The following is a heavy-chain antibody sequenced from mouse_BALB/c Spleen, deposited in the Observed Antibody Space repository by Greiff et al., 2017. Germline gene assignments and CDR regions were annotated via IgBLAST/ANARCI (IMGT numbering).Heavy chain of an antibody. CDR2: ISSGGSYT. J-gene: IGHJ3*01. V-gene: IGHV5-9-3*01. CDR1: GFTFSSFG. Sequence: EVKLVESGGGLVQPGGSRKLSCAASGFTFSSFGMHWVRQAPEKGLEWVAYISSGGSYTYYPDSVKGRFTISRDNAKNTLYLQMSSLRSEDTAMYYCARHGGYGRDWFAYWGQGTLVTVSA. D-gene: IGHD2-2*01. CDR3: ARHGGYGRDWFAY.